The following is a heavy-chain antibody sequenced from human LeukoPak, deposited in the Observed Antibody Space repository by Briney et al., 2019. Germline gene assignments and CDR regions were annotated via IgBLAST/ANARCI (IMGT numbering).Heavy chain of an antibody. Sequence: ASVKVSCKASGYTLTGYYMHWVRQAPGQGLEWMGWINPNSGGTNYAQKFQGRVTMTRDTSISTAYMELSRLRSDDTAVYYCARVGYDILTGYYPAYYYYGMDVWGQGTTVTVSS. CDR1: GYTLTGYY. J-gene: IGHJ6*02. CDR2: INPNSGGT. CDR3: ARVGYDILTGYYPAYYYYGMDV. D-gene: IGHD3-9*01. V-gene: IGHV1-2*02.